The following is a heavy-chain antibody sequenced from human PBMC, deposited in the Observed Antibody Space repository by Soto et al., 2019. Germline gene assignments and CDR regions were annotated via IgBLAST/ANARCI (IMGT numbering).Heavy chain of an antibody. D-gene: IGHD5-12*01. J-gene: IGHJ4*02. CDR3: ATDWLSGYIDY. V-gene: IGHV1-69*13. CDR2: IIPIFGTA. Sequence: ASVKFSFKASGGTFSSYAISWLRQAPGQGLEWMGGIIPIFGTANYSQKFQGRVTITADESTSTAYMELSSLRSEDTAVYYCATDWLSGYIDYWGQGTLVTVSS. CDR1: GGTFSSYA.